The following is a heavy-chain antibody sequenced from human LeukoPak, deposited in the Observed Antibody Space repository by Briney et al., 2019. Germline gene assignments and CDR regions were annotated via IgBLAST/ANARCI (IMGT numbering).Heavy chain of an antibody. CDR3: ARRYGMATPFDY. CDR2: IYYSGST. Sequence: SETLSLTCTVSGGSINSYFWSWIRQPPGKGLEWIGHIYYSGSTNYNPSLKSRVTISVDTSKNQFSLKLSSVTAADTAVYYCARRYGMATPFDYWGQGTLVTVSS. V-gene: IGHV4-59*08. D-gene: IGHD5-24*01. J-gene: IGHJ4*02. CDR1: GGSINSYF.